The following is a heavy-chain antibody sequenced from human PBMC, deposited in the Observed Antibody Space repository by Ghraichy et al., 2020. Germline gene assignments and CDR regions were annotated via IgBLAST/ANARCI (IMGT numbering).Heavy chain of an antibody. CDR2: INHSGST. J-gene: IGHJ3*02. CDR3: ARGPHYGGNFYAFDI. D-gene: IGHD4-23*01. CDR1: GGSFSGYY. Sequence: SETLSLTCAVYGGSFSGYYWSWIRQPPGKGLEWIGEINHSGSTNYNPSLKSRVTISVDTSKNQFSLKLSSVTAADTAVYYCARGPHYGGNFYAFDIWGQGTMVTVSS. V-gene: IGHV4-34*01.